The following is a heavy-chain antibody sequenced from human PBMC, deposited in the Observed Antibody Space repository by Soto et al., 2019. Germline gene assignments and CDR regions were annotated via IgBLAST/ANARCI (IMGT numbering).Heavy chain of an antibody. D-gene: IGHD3-22*01. CDR3: ARPSTYYYYDSSGPNDAFDI. Sequence: QVQLVQSGAEVKKPGSSVKVSCKASGGTFSSYAISWVRQAPGQGLEWMGGIIPIFGTANYAQKFQGRVTITADESTSIAYMELSSLRSEDTAVYYCARPSTYYYYDSSGPNDAFDIWGQGTMVTVSS. V-gene: IGHV1-69*01. CDR2: IIPIFGTA. J-gene: IGHJ3*02. CDR1: GGTFSSYA.